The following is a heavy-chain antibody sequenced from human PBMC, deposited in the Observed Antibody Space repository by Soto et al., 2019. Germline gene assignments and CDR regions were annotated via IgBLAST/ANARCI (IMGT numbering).Heavy chain of an antibody. CDR1: GYIFTSYY. Sequence: QVELVQSGAEVKKPGASVKVSCKASGYIFTSYYLHWVRQAPGQGLEWMGWINPFDGGRMFAQSIHGRVTFTRDTSTSTVYMELSGLRSDDTAVYYCSRVDPGETSPFDHWGQGTLVTVSS. CDR3: SRVDPGETSPFDH. D-gene: IGHD3-10*01. CDR2: INPFDGGR. V-gene: IGHV1-46*03. J-gene: IGHJ4*02.